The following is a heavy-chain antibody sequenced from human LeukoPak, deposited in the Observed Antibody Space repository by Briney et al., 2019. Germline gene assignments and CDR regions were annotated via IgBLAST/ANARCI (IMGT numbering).Heavy chain of an antibody. J-gene: IGHJ6*03. CDR3: ARSGHWSAAFYYYYMDV. CDR1: GFTFSDYS. D-gene: IGHD3-3*02. V-gene: IGHV3-11*01. CDR2: INNRGETV. Sequence: PGGSLRLSCAASGFTFSDYSMNWIRQAPGKGLEWLSYINNRGETVYYADSVKGRFTISRDNAKNSLYLQMNSLRADDTALYYCARSGHWSAAFYYYYMDVWGKGTTVTVSS.